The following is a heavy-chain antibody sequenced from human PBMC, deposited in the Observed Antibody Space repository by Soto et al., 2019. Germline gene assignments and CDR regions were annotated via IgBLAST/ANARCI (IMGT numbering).Heavy chain of an antibody. D-gene: IGHD1-1*01. CDR2: IIPLFGLP. CDR3: AFDVQTGVVYFDN. V-gene: IGHV1-69*02. Sequence: QVQLVQSGAEVKKPGSSVKVSCKASGGTFSTYTISWVRQAPGQGLEWLGRIIPLFGLPNHAQKFQDRVTITADKSTDTAYLEMNSLRPEDTAVYYCAFDVQTGVVYFDNWVQGTLVTVYS. CDR1: GGTFSTYT. J-gene: IGHJ4*02.